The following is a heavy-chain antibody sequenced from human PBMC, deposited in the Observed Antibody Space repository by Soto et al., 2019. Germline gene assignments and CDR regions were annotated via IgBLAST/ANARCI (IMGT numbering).Heavy chain of an antibody. CDR3: AREYYYAMDV. CDR2: ITGGSVGT. CDR1: GFTFNNYY. Sequence: QVQLVESGGGLVKPGGSLRLSCEASGFTFNNYYMSWIRQATGKGLEWISTITGGSVGTAYADSVKGRFTIARDDAKNSLYLQMDSLRADDTALYYCAREYYYAMDVWGQGTTVTVSS. V-gene: IGHV3-11*05. J-gene: IGHJ6*02.